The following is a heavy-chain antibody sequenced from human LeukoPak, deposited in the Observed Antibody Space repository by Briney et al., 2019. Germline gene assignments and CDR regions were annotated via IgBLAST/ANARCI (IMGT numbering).Heavy chain of an antibody. CDR1: GYTFTSYG. CDR3: ARERRGNIVATITLDY. J-gene: IGHJ4*02. V-gene: IGHV1-18*01. Sequence: ASVKVSCKASGYTFTSYGISWVRQAPGQGLEWMGWISAYNGNTNYAQKLQGRVTMTRDTSTSTVYMELSSLRSEDTAVYYCARERRGNIVATITLDYWGQGTLVTVSS. D-gene: IGHD5-12*01. CDR2: ISAYNGNT.